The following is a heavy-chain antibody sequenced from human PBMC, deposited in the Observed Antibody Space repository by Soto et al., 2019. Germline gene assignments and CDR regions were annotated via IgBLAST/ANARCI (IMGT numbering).Heavy chain of an antibody. D-gene: IGHD5-18*01. Sequence: RLSSAASGLNFSDYYMSWIRKAKGKGLEWVSYISSSSSYTNYADSVKGRFTISRDNAKNSLYLQMNSLRAEDTAVYYCARAGDTAMAHAKNFDYWGQGTLVTVSS. J-gene: IGHJ4*02. V-gene: IGHV3-11*05. CDR2: ISSSSSYT. CDR1: GLNFSDYY. CDR3: ARAGDTAMAHAKNFDY.